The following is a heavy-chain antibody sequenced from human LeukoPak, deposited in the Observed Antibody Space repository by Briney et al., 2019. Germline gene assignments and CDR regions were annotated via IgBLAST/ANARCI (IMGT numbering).Heavy chain of an antibody. CDR1: GFTFSSYS. CDR2: INSDGSST. Sequence: GGSLRLSCAASGFTFSSYSMNWVRQAPGKGLVWVSRINSDGSSTTYADSVKGRFTSSRDNAKNTLYVQVNSLRAEDTAVYYCARVIAAAGIFDYWGQGTLVTVSS. J-gene: IGHJ4*02. CDR3: ARVIAAAGIFDY. V-gene: IGHV3-74*01. D-gene: IGHD6-13*01.